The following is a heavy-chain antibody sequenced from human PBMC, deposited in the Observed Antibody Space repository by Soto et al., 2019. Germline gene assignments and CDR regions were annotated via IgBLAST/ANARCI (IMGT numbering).Heavy chain of an antibody. CDR2: IYSGGST. D-gene: IGHD3-16*01. CDR3: ARDTLMRHFDY. Sequence: PGGSLRLSCAASGFTVSSNYMSWVRQAPGKGLEWVSVIYSGGSTYYADSVKGRFTISRDNSKNTLYLQMNSLRAEDTAVYYCARDTLMRHFDYWGQGTLVTVSS. J-gene: IGHJ4*02. CDR1: GFTVSSNY. V-gene: IGHV3-66*01.